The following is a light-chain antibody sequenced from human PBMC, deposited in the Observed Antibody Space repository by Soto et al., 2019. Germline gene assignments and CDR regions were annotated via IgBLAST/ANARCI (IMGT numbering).Light chain of an antibody. J-gene: IGLJ2*01. Sequence: QSVLTQPPSVSAAPGQKVTISCSGSSSNIGSNYVSWYQQLPGTAPKLLIYDDNKRPSGIPDRFSGSKSGTSATLGITGLQSGDEADYYCATWDSSLSAGVFGGGTKVTVL. CDR1: SSNIGSNY. CDR3: ATWDSSLSAGV. V-gene: IGLV1-51*01. CDR2: DDN.